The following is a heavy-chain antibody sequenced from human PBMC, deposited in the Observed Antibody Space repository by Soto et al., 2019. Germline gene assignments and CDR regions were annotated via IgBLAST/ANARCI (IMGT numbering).Heavy chain of an antibody. J-gene: IGHJ6*02. V-gene: IGHV1-69*12. CDR2: IIPMFETT. D-gene: IGHD2-15*01. CDR3: TRSVVVLGATYYYHGMDV. Sequence: QVQLVQSGAEVKKPGSSVKVSCKASGGTFRSYAISWVRQAPGQGLEWMGGIIPMFETTNYAQKFQGRVTIPADESTRTAYMELRSLRSEDTAVYYGTRSVVVLGATYYYHGMDVWGQGTTVTVSS. CDR1: GGTFRSYA.